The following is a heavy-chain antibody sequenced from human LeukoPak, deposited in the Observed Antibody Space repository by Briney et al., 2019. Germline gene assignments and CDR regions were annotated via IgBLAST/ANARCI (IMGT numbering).Heavy chain of an antibody. D-gene: IGHD3-22*01. Sequence: GGSLRLSCAASGFTFSSYSMNWVRQAPGKGLEWVSSISSSSSYTYYADSVKGRFTISRDNAKNSLYLQMNSLRAEDTAVYYCARAGYYYDSSGYSTFDYWGQGTLVTVSS. CDR3: ARAGYYYDSSGYSTFDY. CDR2: ISSSSSYT. CDR1: GFTFSSYS. J-gene: IGHJ4*02. V-gene: IGHV3-21*01.